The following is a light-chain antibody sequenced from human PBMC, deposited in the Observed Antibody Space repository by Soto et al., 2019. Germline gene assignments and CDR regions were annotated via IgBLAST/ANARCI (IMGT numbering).Light chain of an antibody. J-gene: IGLJ2*01. CDR2: ADN. V-gene: IGLV1-40*01. CDR3: QSYDTSLSGVI. CDR1: SSNIGAGYD. Sequence: QSVLTQTPSVSGAPGQKITMSCTGSSSNIGAGYDVHWHQQVPGAAPRLLIYADNNRPSGVPDRFSASKSGTSASLAITGLQGEDEANYYCQSYDTSLSGVIFGAGTKLTVL.